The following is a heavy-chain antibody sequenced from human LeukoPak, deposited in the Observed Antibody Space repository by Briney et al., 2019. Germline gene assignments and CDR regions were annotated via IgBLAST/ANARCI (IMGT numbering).Heavy chain of an antibody. CDR3: ARSIAAAGTPS. J-gene: IGHJ4*02. V-gene: IGHV3-66*01. CDR1: GFTVSSNY. Sequence: GGSLRLSCAASGFTVSSNYMSWVRQAPGKGLEWVSVIYSGGSTYYADSVKGRFTISRDNSKNTLYLQMNSLRAEDTAVYYCARSIAAAGTPSWGQGTLVTVSS. CDR2: IYSGGST. D-gene: IGHD6-13*01.